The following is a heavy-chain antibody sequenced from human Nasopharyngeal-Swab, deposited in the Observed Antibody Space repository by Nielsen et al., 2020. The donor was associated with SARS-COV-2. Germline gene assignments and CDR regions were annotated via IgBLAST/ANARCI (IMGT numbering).Heavy chain of an antibody. V-gene: IGHV5-51*01. Sequence: GESLKISCKGSGYSFTSYWIGWVRQMPGKGLERMGIIYPGDSDTRDSPSFQGQVTISADKSISTAYLQWSSLKASDTAMYYCARTMNWYSSSWYEGYYYYYMDVWGKGTTVTVSS. D-gene: IGHD6-13*01. CDR3: ARTMNWYSSSWYEGYYYYYMDV. J-gene: IGHJ6*03. CDR1: GYSFTSYW. CDR2: IYPGDSDT.